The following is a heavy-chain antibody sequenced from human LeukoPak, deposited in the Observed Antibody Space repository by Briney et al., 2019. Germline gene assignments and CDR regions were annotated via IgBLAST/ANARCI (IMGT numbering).Heavy chain of an antibody. J-gene: IGHJ5*02. Sequence: PGGSLRLSCAASGFTFSDHYMSWIRQAPDKGLEWISYISSSGDTLYYADSVKGRFTISRDNAKKSLYLQIDSLRVEDTAVYYCARDKGNNWFDPWGQGTLVTVSS. CDR3: ARDKGNNWFDP. V-gene: IGHV3-11*01. CDR2: ISSSGDTL. CDR1: GFTFSDHY.